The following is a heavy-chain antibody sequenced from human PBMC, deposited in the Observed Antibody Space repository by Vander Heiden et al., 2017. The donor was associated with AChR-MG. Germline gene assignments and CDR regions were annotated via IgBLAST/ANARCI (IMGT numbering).Heavy chain of an antibody. V-gene: IGHV3-21*01. CDR3: ARGRRDYYDSSGSDAFDI. CDR1: GFTFRSYS. CDR2: ISSSSSYI. J-gene: IGHJ3*02. D-gene: IGHD3-22*01. Sequence: EVQLVESGGGLVKPGGSLRLSCSASGFTFRSYSMNWVRQAPGKGLEWVSSISSSSSYIYYADSVKGRFTISRDNAKNSLYLQMNSLRAEDTAVYYCARGRRDYYDSSGSDAFDIWGQGTMVTVSS.